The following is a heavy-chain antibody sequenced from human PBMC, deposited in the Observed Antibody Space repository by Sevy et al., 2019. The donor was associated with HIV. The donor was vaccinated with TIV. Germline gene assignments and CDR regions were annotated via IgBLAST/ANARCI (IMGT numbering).Heavy chain of an antibody. CDR2: IKQDGSEK. V-gene: IGHV3-7*01. J-gene: IGHJ6*02. D-gene: IGHD3-22*01. Sequence: GGSLRLSCAASGFTFSSYWMSWVRQAPGKGLEWAANIKQDGSEKYYVDSVKGRFTISRDNAKNSLYLQMNSLRAEDTAVYYCATSLWHYYDTSGYYWGYYGMDVWGQGTTVTVSS. CDR3: ATSLWHYYDTSGYYWGYYGMDV. CDR1: GFTFSSYW.